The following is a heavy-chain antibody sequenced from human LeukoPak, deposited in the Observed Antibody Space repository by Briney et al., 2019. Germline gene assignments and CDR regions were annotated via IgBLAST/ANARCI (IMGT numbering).Heavy chain of an antibody. J-gene: IGHJ4*02. CDR3: AREGWDFWSGYSKYYFDY. CDR1: GGSISSYY. D-gene: IGHD3-3*01. V-gene: IGHV4-4*07. CDR2: IYTSGST. Sequence: PSETLSLTCTVSGGSISSYYWSWIRQPAGKGLEWIGRIYTSGSTNYNPSLKSRVTMSVDTSKNQFSLKLSSVTAADTAVYYCAREGWDFWSGYSKYYFDYWGQGTLVTVSS.